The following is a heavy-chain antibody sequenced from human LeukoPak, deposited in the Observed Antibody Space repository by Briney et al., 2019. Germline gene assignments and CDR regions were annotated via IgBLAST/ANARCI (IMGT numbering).Heavy chain of an antibody. Sequence: ASVKVSCKASGGTFSSYAFTWVRQAPGQGLKWMGGIFPIFGSANYAQKFQGRVTITADESTSTVYMELSSLRSEDTAVYYCARGGFVPLDYWGQGTLVTVSS. CDR1: GGTFSSYA. CDR2: IFPIFGSA. V-gene: IGHV1-69*13. D-gene: IGHD2-8*01. CDR3: ARGGFVPLDY. J-gene: IGHJ4*02.